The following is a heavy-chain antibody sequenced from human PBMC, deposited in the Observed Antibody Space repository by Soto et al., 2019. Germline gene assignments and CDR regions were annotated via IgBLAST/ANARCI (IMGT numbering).Heavy chain of an antibody. D-gene: IGHD5-12*01. CDR3: ASSVAKYYSYGRDV. Sequence: QVQLVQSGAEVKKPGSSVKVSCKASGGTFSSYAISWVRQAPGQGLEWMGGIIPICGTATYAQKFQGRVTITANESTSTAYMEMSSLRSEDTAVYYCASSVAKYYSYGRDVWGQGTTVTVSS. CDR1: GGTFSSYA. J-gene: IGHJ6*02. V-gene: IGHV1-69*12. CDR2: IIPICGTA.